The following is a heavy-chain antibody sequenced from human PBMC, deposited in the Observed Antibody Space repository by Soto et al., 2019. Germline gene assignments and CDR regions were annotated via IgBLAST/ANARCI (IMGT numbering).Heavy chain of an antibody. V-gene: IGHV4-59*01. CDR3: ARSLRGGLPTVTPHAY. J-gene: IGHJ4*02. CDR2: IFHNGDT. D-gene: IGHD4-17*01. Sequence: QVLLQESGPGLVKPSETLSLTCSVAGASITYYYWAWIRQPPGKELQWIGHIFHNGDTKCNPSLKSRVTRSVATSKSSVSLNLTSVSAADTAVYCCARSLRGGLPTVTPHAYRGQGMLGTVSS. CDR1: GASITYYY.